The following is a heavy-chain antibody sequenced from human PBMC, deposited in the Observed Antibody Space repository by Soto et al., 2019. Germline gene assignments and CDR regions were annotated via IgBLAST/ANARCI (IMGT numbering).Heavy chain of an antibody. V-gene: IGHV3-23*01. CDR3: AKDYCSSSSCSIGGYYYYGMDV. J-gene: IGHJ6*02. Sequence: GSLRLSCAASGFTFSSYAMSWVRQPPGKGLEWVSAISGGGGSTYYADSVKGRFTISRDNSKSTMYLQMNSLRAEDTAVYYCAKDYCSSSSCSIGGYYYYGMDVWGQGTTVTVSS. CDR1: GFTFSSYA. D-gene: IGHD2-2*01. CDR2: ISGGGGST.